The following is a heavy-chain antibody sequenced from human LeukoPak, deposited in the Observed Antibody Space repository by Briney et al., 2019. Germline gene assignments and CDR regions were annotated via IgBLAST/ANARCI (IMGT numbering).Heavy chain of an antibody. CDR3: ATDLVAIIAAQMKEPYYFDY. CDR2: IYYSGST. Sequence: SETLSLTCTVSGGSISSYYWSWIRQPPGKGLEWIGYIYYSGSTNYNPSLKSRVTISVDTSKNQFSLKLSSVTAADTAVYYCATDLVAIIAAQMKEPYYFDYWGQGTLVTVSS. D-gene: IGHD6-6*01. CDR1: GGSISSYY. V-gene: IGHV4-59*01. J-gene: IGHJ4*02.